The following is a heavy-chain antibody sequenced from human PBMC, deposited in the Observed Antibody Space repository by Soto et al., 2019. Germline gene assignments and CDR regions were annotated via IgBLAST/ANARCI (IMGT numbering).Heavy chain of an antibody. CDR2: IWYDGSNK. CDR1: GFTFSSYG. J-gene: IGHJ4*02. Sequence: GGSLRLSCAASGFTFSSYGTHWVRQAPGKGLEWVAVIWYDGSNKYYADSVKGRFTISRDNSKNTLYLQMNSLRAEDTAVYYCAKGGYNYGFLFDCWGQGTLVTVSS. D-gene: IGHD5-18*01. CDR3: AKGGYNYGFLFDC. V-gene: IGHV3-33*06.